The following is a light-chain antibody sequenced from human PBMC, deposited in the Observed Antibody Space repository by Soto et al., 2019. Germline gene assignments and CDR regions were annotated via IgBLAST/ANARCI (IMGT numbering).Light chain of an antibody. J-gene: IGKJ1*01. CDR2: GAS. CDR3: QQYGTSPWT. Sequence: DIVLTQPPGTLYLSPGERATLSCRASQSVSSGYLAWYQQRPGQAPRLLIYGASTRATGIPDRFSGSGSGTDFTLTISRLEPEDFAVYYCQQYGTSPWTFGQGTKVDIK. V-gene: IGKV3-20*01. CDR1: QSVSSGY.